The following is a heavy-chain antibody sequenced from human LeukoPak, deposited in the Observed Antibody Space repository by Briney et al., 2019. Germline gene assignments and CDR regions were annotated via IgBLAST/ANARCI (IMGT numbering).Heavy chain of an antibody. CDR3: TRHGEWELPAFDI. CDR2: IRSKANSYAT. CDR1: GFTFSGSA. D-gene: IGHD1-26*01. Sequence: GGSLKLSCAASGFTFSGSAMHWVRQASEKGLEWVGRIRSKANSYATAYAASVKGRFTISRDDSKNTAYLQMNSLKTEDTAVYYCTRHGEWELPAFDIWGQGTMVTVSS. V-gene: IGHV3-73*01. J-gene: IGHJ3*02.